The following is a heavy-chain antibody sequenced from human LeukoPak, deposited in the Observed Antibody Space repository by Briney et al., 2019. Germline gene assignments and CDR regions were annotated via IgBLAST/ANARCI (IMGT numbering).Heavy chain of an antibody. Sequence: GASVKVSCKASGGTFSSYAISWVRQAPGQGLEWMGGIIPIFGTANYAQKFQGRVTITADESTSTAYMELSGLRSEDTAVYYCASPPPNCGGDCYPSYFDYWGQGTLVTVSS. J-gene: IGHJ4*02. V-gene: IGHV1-69*13. CDR3: ASPPPNCGGDCYPSYFDY. CDR1: GGTFSSYA. CDR2: IIPIFGTA. D-gene: IGHD2-21*02.